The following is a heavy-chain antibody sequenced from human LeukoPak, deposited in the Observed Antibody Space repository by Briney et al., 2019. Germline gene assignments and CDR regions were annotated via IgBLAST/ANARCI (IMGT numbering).Heavy chain of an antibody. D-gene: IGHD3-3*01. CDR3: ARVPYDFWSGLLHYFDY. Sequence: ASVKVSCKASGYTFTSYGISWVRQAPGQGLEWMGWISAYNGNTNYAQKLQGRVTMTTDTSTSTAYMELSSRRSDDTAVYYCARVPYDFWSGLLHYFDYWGQGTLVTVS. CDR2: ISAYNGNT. CDR1: GYTFTSYG. V-gene: IGHV1-18*01. J-gene: IGHJ4*02.